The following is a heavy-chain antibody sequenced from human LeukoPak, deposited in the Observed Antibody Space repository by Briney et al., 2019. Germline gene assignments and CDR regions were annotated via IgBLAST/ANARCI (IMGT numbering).Heavy chain of an antibody. J-gene: IGHJ6*02. V-gene: IGHV1-18*01. CDR3: AREGYCSGGSCYGDHYYYGMEV. Sequence: ASVKVSCKASGYTFTSHGISWVRQAPGQGLEWMGWISAFNGNTKYAQKFQGRVTMTTDKFTSTVYMELRSLRSEDTAVYYCAREGYCSGGSCYGDHYYYGMEVWGQGTTVTVSS. D-gene: IGHD2-15*01. CDR2: ISAFNGNT. CDR1: GYTFTSHG.